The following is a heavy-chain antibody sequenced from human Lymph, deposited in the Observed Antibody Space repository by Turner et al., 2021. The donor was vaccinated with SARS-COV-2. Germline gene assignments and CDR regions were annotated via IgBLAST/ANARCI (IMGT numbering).Heavy chain of an antibody. D-gene: IGHD2-15*01. Sequence: EVHLVESGGCLVQPGGSLILSCAASGFTFSSYSMNWVRQAPGKGLEWVSYISISSSTIYYADSVKGRFTISRDNAKNSLYLQMNSLRDEDTAVYYCARDRGGYGAYYYGMDVWGQGTTVTVSS. CDR1: GFTFSSYS. CDR3: ARDRGGYGAYYYGMDV. CDR2: ISISSSTI. V-gene: IGHV3-48*02. J-gene: IGHJ6*02.